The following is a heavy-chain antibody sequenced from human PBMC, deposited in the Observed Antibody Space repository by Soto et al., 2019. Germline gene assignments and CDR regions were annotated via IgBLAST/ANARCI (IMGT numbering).Heavy chain of an antibody. CDR3: ASLRAVAGNNWFDP. CDR2: ISAYNGNT. V-gene: IGHV1-18*01. J-gene: IGHJ5*02. D-gene: IGHD6-19*01. CDR1: GYTFTSDG. Sequence: GASVKVSCKASGYTFTSDGISWVRQAPGQGLEWMGWISAYNGNTNYAQKLQGRVTMTTDTSTSTAYMELRSLRSDDTAVYYCASLRAVAGNNWFDPWGQGTLVTVSS.